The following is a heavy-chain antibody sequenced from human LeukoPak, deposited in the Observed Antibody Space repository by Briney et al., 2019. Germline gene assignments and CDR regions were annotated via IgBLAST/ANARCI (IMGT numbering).Heavy chain of an antibody. Sequence: GGSLRLSCAASGFALSSAAMTWVRHAPGKGLEWVSIITGGDDRTYYADSVKGRFTISRDYSRNTLHLQMNSLRVEDTAIYYCAKGPQLGSGYHPDYWGQGTLVTVSS. J-gene: IGHJ4*02. V-gene: IGHV3-23*01. CDR2: ITGGDDRT. D-gene: IGHD3-22*01. CDR1: GFALSSAA. CDR3: AKGPQLGSGYHPDY.